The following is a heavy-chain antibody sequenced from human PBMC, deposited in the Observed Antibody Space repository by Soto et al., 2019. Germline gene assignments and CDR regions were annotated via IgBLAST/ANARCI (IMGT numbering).Heavy chain of an antibody. V-gene: IGHV1-2*02. CDR1: EYTFTGYY. Sequence: QVQLVQSGAEVKKPGASVKVSCKASEYTFTGYYLHWVRQAPGQGLEWMGWISPNSGATTYAEKFQGRVTMTRDTSISTAYMELSRLRSDDTAVYYCARDLLPPRLYSTSSGLIYYFGMDVWGQGTTVTVSS. CDR2: ISPNSGAT. J-gene: IGHJ6*02. D-gene: IGHD6-6*01. CDR3: ARDLLPPRLYSTSSGLIYYFGMDV.